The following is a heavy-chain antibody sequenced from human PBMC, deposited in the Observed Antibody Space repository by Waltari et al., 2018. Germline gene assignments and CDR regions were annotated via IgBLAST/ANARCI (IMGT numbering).Heavy chain of an antibody. CDR1: GYTFTSYA. D-gene: IGHD1-26*01. Sequence: QVQLVQSGAEVKKPGASVRVSCKASGYTFTSYAMHWLRQPPGQRLEWMGWINAGNGNTKYSQKFQGRVTMTRDTSASTAYMELSSLRAEDTAVYYCAREGALDAFDIWGQGTMVTVSS. CDR3: AREGALDAFDI. V-gene: IGHV1-3*01. CDR2: INAGNGNT. J-gene: IGHJ3*02.